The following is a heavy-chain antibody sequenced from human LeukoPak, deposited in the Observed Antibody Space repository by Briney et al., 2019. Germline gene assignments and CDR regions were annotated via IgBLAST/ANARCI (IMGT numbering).Heavy chain of an antibody. V-gene: IGHV3-74*01. CDR3: ARGHYGMDV. J-gene: IGHJ6*02. CDR1: GFTFSSYW. CDR2: INSDGSTI. Sequence: GGSLRLSCAASGFTFSSYWMHWVRQAPGKGLVWVSRINSDGSTISYADSVKGRSTISRGNAKNSLYLQMNSLRAEDTAVYYCARGHYGMDVWGQGTTVTVSS.